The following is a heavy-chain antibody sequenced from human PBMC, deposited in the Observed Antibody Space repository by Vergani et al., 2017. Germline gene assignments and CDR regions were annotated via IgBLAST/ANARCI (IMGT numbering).Heavy chain of an antibody. V-gene: IGHV3-30-3*01. CDR2: ISYDGSNK. CDR3: AREGLSSSWSYYYYYYMDV. CDR1: GFTFSSYA. D-gene: IGHD6-13*01. Sequence: QVQLVESGGGVVQTGKSLRLSCAASGFTFSSYAMHWVRQAPGKGLEWVAVISYDGSNKYYADSVKGRFTISRDNSKNTLYLQMNSLRAEDTAVYYCAREGLSSSWSYYYYYYMDVWGQGTLVTVSS. J-gene: IGHJ6*03.